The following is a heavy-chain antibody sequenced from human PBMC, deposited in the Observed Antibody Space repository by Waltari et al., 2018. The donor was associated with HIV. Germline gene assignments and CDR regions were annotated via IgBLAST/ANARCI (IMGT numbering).Heavy chain of an antibody. Sequence: QVQLQESGPGVVKPSETLFLTCSVSPNYYWSWIRQPPGKGLELIGYFFYGGSSNYNPSLKSRVKRSLDTSMNQFSLEMTSVTAADTAVYYCARDRDGYNNVDYWGQGTLVTVSS. CDR1: PNYY. V-gene: IGHV4-59*01. CDR2: FFYGGSS. D-gene: IGHD5-12*01. J-gene: IGHJ4*02. CDR3: ARDRDGYNNVDY.